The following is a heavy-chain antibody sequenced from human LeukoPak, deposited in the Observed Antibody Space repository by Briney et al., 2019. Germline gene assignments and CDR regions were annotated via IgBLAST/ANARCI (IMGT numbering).Heavy chain of an antibody. V-gene: IGHV4-59*08. D-gene: IGHD3-10*01. CDR1: GGSISGYY. CDR2: ILYSGST. Sequence: PSGTLSLTCTVSGGSISGYYYNWIRQPPGKGLEWIGYILYSGSTNYNPSLKSRVTISLDTSKNQFSLKLNSVTAADTAVYYCARRLLWFGELRELWFDPWGQGTLVTVSS. CDR3: ARRLLWFGELRELWFDP. J-gene: IGHJ5*02.